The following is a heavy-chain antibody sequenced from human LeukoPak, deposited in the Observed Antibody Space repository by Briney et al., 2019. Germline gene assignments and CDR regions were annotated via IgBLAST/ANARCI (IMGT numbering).Heavy chain of an antibody. CDR3: ARDRGDYYGSGGYYYGMDV. CDR1: GGSVSSGSYY. Sequence: SETLSLTCTVSGGSVSSGSYYWSWIRQPPGKGLEWIGYIYYSGSTNYNPSLKSRVTISVDTSKNQFSLKLSSVTAADTAVYYCARDRGDYYGSGGYYYGMDVWGKGTTVTVSS. D-gene: IGHD3-10*01. J-gene: IGHJ6*04. V-gene: IGHV4-61*01. CDR2: IYYSGST.